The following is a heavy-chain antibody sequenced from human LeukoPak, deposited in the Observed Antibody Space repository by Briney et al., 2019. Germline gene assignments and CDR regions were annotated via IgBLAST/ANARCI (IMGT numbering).Heavy chain of an antibody. CDR3: ASSAYHDVLPLPSYFDN. CDR2: ISSSGSSI. CDR1: GFTFSSYE. D-gene: IGHD3-9*01. J-gene: IGHJ4*02. Sequence: GGSLRLSCAASGFTFSSYEMNWVRQAPGKGLEWVSYISSSGSSIYYAASVKGRFTISRDNAKNSLYLQMNSLRAEDTAVYYCASSAYHDVLPLPSYFDNWGQGTLVTVSS. V-gene: IGHV3-48*03.